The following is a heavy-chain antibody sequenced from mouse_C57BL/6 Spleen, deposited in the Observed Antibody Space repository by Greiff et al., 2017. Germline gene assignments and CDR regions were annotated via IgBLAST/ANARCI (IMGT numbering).Heavy chain of an antibody. CDR1: GYTFTSYW. CDR2: IDPSASYT. Sequence: QVQLQQSGAELVMPGASVKLSCKASGYTFTSYWMHWVKQRPGQGLEWIGEIDPSASYTNYNQKFKGKSTLTVDKSSSTAYMQLSSLTSEDSAVYYCARRQLRPYYAMDYWGQGTSVTVSS. CDR3: ARRQLRPYYAMDY. J-gene: IGHJ4*01. V-gene: IGHV1-69*01. D-gene: IGHD3-2*02.